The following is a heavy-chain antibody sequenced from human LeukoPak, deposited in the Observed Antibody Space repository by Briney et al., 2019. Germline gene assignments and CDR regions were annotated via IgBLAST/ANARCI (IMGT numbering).Heavy chain of an antibody. V-gene: IGHV3-48*03. CDR1: GFTFSSYE. CDR2: ISSSGSTI. Sequence: GGSLRLSCAASGFTFSSYEMNWVRQAPGKGLEWVSYISSSGSTIYYADSVKGRFTISRDNAKNSLYLQMNSLRAEDTAVYYCARVAYYYGMDVWGQGTTVTVSS. CDR3: ARVAYYYGMDV. J-gene: IGHJ6*02.